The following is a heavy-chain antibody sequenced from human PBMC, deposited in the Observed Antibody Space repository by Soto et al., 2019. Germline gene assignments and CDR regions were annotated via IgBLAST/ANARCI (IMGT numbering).Heavy chain of an antibody. Sequence: SETLSLTCTVSGGSISSYYWSWIRQPPGKGLEWIGYIYYSGSTNYNASLKSRVTISVDTSKNQFSLKLSSVTAADTAVYYCARLKSDHLEVVVAAAFDYWGQGTLVTVSS. CDR2: IYYSGST. D-gene: IGHD2-15*01. CDR1: GGSISSYY. V-gene: IGHV4-59*08. J-gene: IGHJ4*02. CDR3: ARLKSDHLEVVVAAAFDY.